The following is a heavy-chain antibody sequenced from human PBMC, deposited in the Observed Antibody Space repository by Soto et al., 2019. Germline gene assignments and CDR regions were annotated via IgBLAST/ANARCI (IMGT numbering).Heavy chain of an antibody. Sequence: QVQLVESGGGVVQPGRSLRLSCVASGLTLSRFAMHWVRQAPGKGLEWVAVIGYDGSNKDYADSVKGRFTISRDNSKNTLSLQMNSLRPEDTAVYYCARDPVNYYGSWTYGMDVWGQGTTVTVSS. J-gene: IGHJ6*02. CDR1: GLTLSRFA. V-gene: IGHV3-30-3*01. D-gene: IGHD3-10*01. CDR3: ARDPVNYYGSWTYGMDV. CDR2: IGYDGSNK.